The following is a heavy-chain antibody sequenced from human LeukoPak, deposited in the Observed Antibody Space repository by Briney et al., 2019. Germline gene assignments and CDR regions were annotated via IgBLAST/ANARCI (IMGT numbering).Heavy chain of an antibody. Sequence: SETLSLTCTVSGGSISSYYWSWIRQPPGKGLEWIGYIYYSGSTNYNPPLKSRVTISVDTSKNQFSLKLSSVTAADTAVYYCARAPDYGDYEVAWFDPWGQGTLVTVSS. J-gene: IGHJ5*02. CDR2: IYYSGST. V-gene: IGHV4-59*01. CDR1: GGSISSYY. D-gene: IGHD4-17*01. CDR3: ARAPDYGDYEVAWFDP.